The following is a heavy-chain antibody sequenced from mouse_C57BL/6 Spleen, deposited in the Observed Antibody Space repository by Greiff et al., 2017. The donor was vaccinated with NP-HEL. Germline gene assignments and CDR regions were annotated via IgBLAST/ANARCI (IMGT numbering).Heavy chain of an antibody. V-gene: IGHV1-54*01. CDR3: ARRVYYYAMDY. J-gene: IGHJ4*01. CDR2: INPGSGGT. Sequence: QVPLQQSGAELVRPGTSVKVSCKASGYAFTNYLIEWVKQRPGQGLEWIGVINPGSGGTNYNEKFKGKATLTADKSSSTAYMQLSSLTSEDSAVYFCARRVYYYAMDYWGQGTSVTVSS. CDR1: GYAFTNYL.